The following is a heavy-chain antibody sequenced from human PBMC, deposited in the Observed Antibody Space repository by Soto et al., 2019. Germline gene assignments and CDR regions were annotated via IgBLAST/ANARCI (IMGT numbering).Heavy chain of an antibody. D-gene: IGHD2-2*01. V-gene: IGHV1-69*12. CDR3: AGDPCISTTCSRDI. Sequence: QVQLVQSGAEVKKPGSSVKVSCKASGDTFNTYSISWVRQAPGQGLEWMGGIIPIFGTANYAHNFQDRVTMTADASTNTAYRDPGGLITDDTAVYYCAGDPCISTTCSRDIWGQGTLGTVSS. CDR1: GDTFNTYS. CDR2: IIPIFGTA. J-gene: IGHJ4*02.